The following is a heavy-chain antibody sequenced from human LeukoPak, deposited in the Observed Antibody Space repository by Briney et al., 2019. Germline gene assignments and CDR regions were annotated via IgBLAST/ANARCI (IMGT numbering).Heavy chain of an antibody. CDR2: MYSGGST. CDR3: ARGSPGTYYDILTGYSARDFDY. J-gene: IGHJ4*02. V-gene: IGHV3-66*01. D-gene: IGHD3-9*01. CDR1: GFTVSSNY. Sequence: TGGSLRLSCAASGFTVSSNYMSWVRQAPGEGLEWVSVMYSGGSTYYADSVKGRFTISRDNSKNTLYLQMNSLRAEDTAVYYCARGSPGTYYDILTGYSARDFDYWGQGTLVTVSS.